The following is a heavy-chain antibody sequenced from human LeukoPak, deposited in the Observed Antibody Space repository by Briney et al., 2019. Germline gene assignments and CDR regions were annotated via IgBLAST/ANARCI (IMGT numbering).Heavy chain of an antibody. CDR1: GYSITSGYY. CDR3: AKGTSSGWYYFDY. CDR2: IYHSGDT. D-gene: IGHD6-19*01. J-gene: IGHJ4*02. Sequence: SETLSLTCIVSGYSITSGYYWGWIRQPPGKGLEWIGSIYHSGDTYYNPSLKSRVTISVDTSKNQFSLRLDSVTAADTAVYYCAKGTSSGWYYFDYWGQGTLVTVSS. V-gene: IGHV4-38-2*02.